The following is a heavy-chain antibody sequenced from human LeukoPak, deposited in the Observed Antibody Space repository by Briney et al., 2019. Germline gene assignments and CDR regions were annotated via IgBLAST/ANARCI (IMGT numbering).Heavy chain of an antibody. J-gene: IGHJ6*02. CDR3: AREHDFLSGYGTDV. CDR1: GFTFTTYA. CDR2: INAGNGNT. V-gene: IGHV1-3*01. D-gene: IGHD3-3*01. Sequence: ASVKVSCKPPGFTFTTYAIQWVRQAPGQRLEWMGWINAGNGNTKYSQNFQGRVTITRDTSASTAYMELSSLRSEDTAVYYCAREHDFLSGYGTDVWGQGTTVTVSS.